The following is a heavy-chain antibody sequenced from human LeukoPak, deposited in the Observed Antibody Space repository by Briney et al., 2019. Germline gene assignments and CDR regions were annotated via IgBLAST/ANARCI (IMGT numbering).Heavy chain of an antibody. V-gene: IGHV3-48*04. Sequence: GGSLSLACAASGFTFSSYSMNWVRQAPGKWLEWVSYISSSSSTIYYADSVKGRFTISRDNAKNSLYLQMNSLRAEDTAVYYWARWGSEQRLVNYYYYYMDGWGKGTTVTVSS. CDR1: GFTFSSYS. J-gene: IGHJ6*03. CDR2: ISSSSSTI. CDR3: ARWGSEQRLVNYYYYYMDG. D-gene: IGHD6-13*01.